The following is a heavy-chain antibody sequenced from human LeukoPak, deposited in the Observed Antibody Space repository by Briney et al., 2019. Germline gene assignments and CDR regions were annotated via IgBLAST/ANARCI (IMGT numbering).Heavy chain of an antibody. CDR2: ISNDGNNK. CDR1: GFTFSSFG. D-gene: IGHD1-1*01. Sequence: GGSLRLSCAASGFTFSSFGMHWVRQAPVKGLEWVTFISNDGNNKYNLDSVKGRFTISRDNSKNTLYLEMNSLRAEDTAVYYCARDVWSTGNKHFDYWGQGTLVTVSS. J-gene: IGHJ4*02. CDR3: ARDVWSTGNKHFDY. V-gene: IGHV3-33*01.